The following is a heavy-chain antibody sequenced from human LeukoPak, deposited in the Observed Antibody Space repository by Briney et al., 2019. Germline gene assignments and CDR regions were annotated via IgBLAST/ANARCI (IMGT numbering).Heavy chain of an antibody. Sequence: ASVKVSCKASGGTFSSYAISWVRQAPGQGLEWMGGIIPIFGTANYAQKFQGRVTITADESTSTAYMELSSLRSEDTAVYYCARDRRIAVAGTYYYYGMDVWGQGTTVTVSS. J-gene: IGHJ6*02. CDR1: GGTFSSYA. CDR3: ARDRRIAVAGTYYYYGMDV. CDR2: IIPIFGTA. V-gene: IGHV1-69*13. D-gene: IGHD6-19*01.